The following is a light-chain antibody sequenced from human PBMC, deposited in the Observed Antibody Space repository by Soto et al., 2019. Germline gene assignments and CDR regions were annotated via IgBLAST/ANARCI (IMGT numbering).Light chain of an antibody. CDR3: CSYAGSSTSAV. CDR2: EGS. J-gene: IGLJ2*01. V-gene: IGLV2-23*01. CDR1: SSDVGSYNL. Sequence: QSALTQPASVSGSPGQSITISCTGTSSDVGSYNLVSWYQQHPGKAPKLMIYEGSTRPSGVSNRFSGSKSGNTASLTISGLQAEDEADYYCCSYAGSSTSAVFGGGTKLTVL.